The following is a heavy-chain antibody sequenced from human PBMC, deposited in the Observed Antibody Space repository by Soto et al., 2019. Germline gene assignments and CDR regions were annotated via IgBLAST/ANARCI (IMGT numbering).Heavy chain of an antibody. D-gene: IGHD3-16*02. J-gene: IGHJ3*02. CDR2: INHSGST. V-gene: IGHV4-34*01. CDR1: GGSFSGYY. Sequence: PSETLSLTCAVYGGSFSGYYWSWIRQPPGKGLEWIGEINHSGSTNYNPSLKSRVTISVDTSKNQFPLKLSSVTAADTAVYYCARGIPDYIWGSYRFGYAFDIRGQGTSVTVSS. CDR3: ARGIPDYIWGSYRFGYAFDI.